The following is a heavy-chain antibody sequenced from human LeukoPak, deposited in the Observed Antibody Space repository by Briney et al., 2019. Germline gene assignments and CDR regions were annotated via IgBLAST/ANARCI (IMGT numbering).Heavy chain of an antibody. Sequence: SETLSLTCTVSGGSVSSGSYYWSWTRQPPGKGLEWIGYIYYSGSTYYNPSLKSRVTISVDTSKNQFSLKLSSVTAADTAVYYCARDHSSYGMDVWGQGTTVTVSS. J-gene: IGHJ6*02. CDR2: IYYSGST. V-gene: IGHV4-61*01. CDR1: GGSVSSGSYY. CDR3: ARDHSSYGMDV.